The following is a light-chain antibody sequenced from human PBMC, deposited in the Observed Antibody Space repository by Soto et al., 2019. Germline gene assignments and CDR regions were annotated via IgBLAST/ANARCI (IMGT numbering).Light chain of an antibody. J-gene: IGKJ4*01. Sequence: EVVLTQSPATLSLSPGDRATLSCRASQSVTTFLAWYQQKPGQAPRLLISHASHSATGIPARFSGSGSGTDFNLTISGLEPEDFAVYFCQQRSYWPLTFGGGTKVDIK. V-gene: IGKV3-11*01. CDR2: HAS. CDR1: QSVTTF. CDR3: QQRSYWPLT.